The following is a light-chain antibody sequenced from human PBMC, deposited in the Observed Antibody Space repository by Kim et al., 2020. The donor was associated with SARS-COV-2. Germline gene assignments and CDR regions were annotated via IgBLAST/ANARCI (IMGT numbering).Light chain of an antibody. J-gene: IGKJ1*01. CDR3: MQAVQTPWT. CDR1: QSLLQSNGYNY. V-gene: IGKV2-28*01. Sequence: DIVMTQSPLSLPVIPGEPASISCRSSQSLLQSNGYNYLDWYVQKPGQSPQLLIYLGSNRASGVPDRFSGSGSGTDFTLKISRVEAEDVGVYYCMQAVQTPWTFGQGTKLEI. CDR2: LGS.